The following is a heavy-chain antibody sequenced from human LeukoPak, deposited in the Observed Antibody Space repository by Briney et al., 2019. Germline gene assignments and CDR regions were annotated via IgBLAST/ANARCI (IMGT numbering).Heavy chain of an antibody. CDR2: IYTTGIT. V-gene: IGHV4-4*07. Sequence: PSETLSLTCTVSGGSISTYYWNWIRRPAGKGLEWIGRIYTTGITNYNPSLKSRVSVSVDTSKNQFSLKLSSVTAADTAVYYCARGKVVAGTPGQNSWDSWGQGTLVTVSS. J-gene: IGHJ4*02. CDR1: GGSISTYY. CDR3: ARGKVVAGTPGQNSWDS. D-gene: IGHD6-19*01.